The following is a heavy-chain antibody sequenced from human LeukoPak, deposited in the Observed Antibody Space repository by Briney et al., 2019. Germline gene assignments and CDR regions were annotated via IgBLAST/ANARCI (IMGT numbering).Heavy chain of an antibody. Sequence: ASVKVSCKASGGTFSSYTISWVRQAPGQGLEWVGRIIPILGIANYAQKFQGGVTITADKSTSTAYMELSSLRAEDTAVYYCARDTAGTPRSDAFDIWGQGTMVTVSS. J-gene: IGHJ3*02. CDR3: ARDTAGTPRSDAFDI. CDR1: GGTFSSYT. CDR2: IIPILGIA. V-gene: IGHV1-69*04. D-gene: IGHD1-1*01.